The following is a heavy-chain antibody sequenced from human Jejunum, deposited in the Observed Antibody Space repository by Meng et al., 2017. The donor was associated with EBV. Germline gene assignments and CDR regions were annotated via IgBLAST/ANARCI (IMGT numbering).Heavy chain of an antibody. D-gene: IGHD4-17*01. CDR2: INTRGGTT. CDR1: GYTFTTYF. J-gene: IGHJ4*02. Sequence: QGQSGQAGAWVKKPGASVKVSCKASGYTFTTYFLHWVRQAPGQGLEWMGIINTRGGTTTYAQGFQGRVTMSRDTSTGTVYMDLSGLTSEDTAMYYCARTFGDYDAFDYWGQGTLVTVSS. V-gene: IGHV1-46*01. CDR3: ARTFGDYDAFDY.